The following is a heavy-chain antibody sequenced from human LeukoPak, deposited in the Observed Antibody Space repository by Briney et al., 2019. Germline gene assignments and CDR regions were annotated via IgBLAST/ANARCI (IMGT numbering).Heavy chain of an antibody. V-gene: IGHV3-21*01. Sequence: GGSLRLSCAASEFTLSSSAMHWVRQAPGKGLEWVSSISSSTSYKNYADSVKGRFTISRDNAKNSLYLQMNSLRAEDTAVYYCARDYFWEQYYFDYWGQGTLVTVSS. D-gene: IGHD3-16*01. CDR1: EFTLSSSA. CDR3: ARDYFWEQYYFDY. CDR2: ISSSTSYK. J-gene: IGHJ4*02.